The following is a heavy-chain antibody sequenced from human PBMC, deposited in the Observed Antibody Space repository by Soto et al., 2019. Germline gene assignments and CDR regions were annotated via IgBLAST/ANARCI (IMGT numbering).Heavy chain of an antibody. Sequence: SETLSLTCTVSGGSIGSGGYYWSWIRQHPGKGLEWIGYIYYSGITYYNPSLKSRVTISVDTSKNQFSLKLSSVTAADTAVYYCARSPGYYFDYWGQGTLVTLSS. CDR3: ARSPGYYFDY. CDR2: IYYSGIT. J-gene: IGHJ4*02. CDR1: GGSIGSGGYY. V-gene: IGHV4-31*03.